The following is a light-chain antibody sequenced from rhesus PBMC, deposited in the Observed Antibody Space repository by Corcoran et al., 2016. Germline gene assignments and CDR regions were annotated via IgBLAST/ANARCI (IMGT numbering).Light chain of an antibody. CDR2: KAF. Sequence: DIRMTQSPSSLSASIGDTVTINCRASQRINTWLAWYQPKPGNAPKHLVYKAFSLQRGVPSRFSGNGSGTDFTLTITSLESEDFAIYFCQQYVRGPLTFGGGTKVELK. V-gene: IGKV1-22*01. CDR3: QQYVRGPLT. J-gene: IGKJ4*01. CDR1: QRINTW.